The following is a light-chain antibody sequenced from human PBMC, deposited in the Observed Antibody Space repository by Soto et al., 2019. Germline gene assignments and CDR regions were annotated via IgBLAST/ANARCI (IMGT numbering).Light chain of an antibody. Sequence: DIQLTKSPASVSLSVGARVTITCRASQGIDRWLAWYQQKPGEAPKLLIFTGSLLHSGVPPRFSGSGSGTDFTLTISSLQPEDFATYYCQQSVSFPPTVGQGTKVDIK. CDR3: QQSVSFPPT. V-gene: IGKV1-12*01. CDR2: TGS. CDR1: QGIDRW. J-gene: IGKJ1*01.